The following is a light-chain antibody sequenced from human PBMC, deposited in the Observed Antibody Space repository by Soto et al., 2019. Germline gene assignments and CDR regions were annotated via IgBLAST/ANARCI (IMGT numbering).Light chain of an antibody. V-gene: IGKV3-20*01. CDR2: HAS. J-gene: IGKJ4*01. CDR1: QSVGRDY. CDR3: QQYASSPLT. Sequence: EIVLTQSPGTQSLSPGERATLSCRASQSVGRDYLAWYQQKPGQAPRLLIYHASSRATGIPDRFSGSGSGTDFTLTISRLEPEDFAEFYCQQYASSPLTFGGGTKVEIK.